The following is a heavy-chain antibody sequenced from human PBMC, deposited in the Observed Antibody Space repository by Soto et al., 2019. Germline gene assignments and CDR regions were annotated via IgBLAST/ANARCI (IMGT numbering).Heavy chain of an antibody. J-gene: IGHJ6*02. Sequence: QAQLVESGGGVVQPGRSLRLSCAASGFTFSVYAMHWVRQTPGKGLEWVAVISYDGTKKYYADSVQGRFTISRDTSKNTLYLQTSSLRADDTAVYYCARDNRIAGTMDVWGQGTTVTVSS. D-gene: IGHD3-16*02. V-gene: IGHV3-30-3*01. CDR2: ISYDGTKK. CDR1: GFTFSVYA. CDR3: ARDNRIAGTMDV.